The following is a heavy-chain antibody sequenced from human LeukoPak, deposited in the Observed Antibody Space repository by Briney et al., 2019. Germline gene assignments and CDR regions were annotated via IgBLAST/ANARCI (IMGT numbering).Heavy chain of an antibody. Sequence: GGSLRLSCAASGFTVSSNYMSWVRQAPGKGLEWVSVIYSGGSTYYADSVKGRFTISRDNSKNTLYLQMNSLRAEDTAVYYCAKKPNWNDPYYFDYWGQGTLVTVSS. CDR1: GFTVSSNY. CDR2: IYSGGST. V-gene: IGHV3-53*01. CDR3: AKKPNWNDPYYFDY. D-gene: IGHD1-1*01. J-gene: IGHJ4*02.